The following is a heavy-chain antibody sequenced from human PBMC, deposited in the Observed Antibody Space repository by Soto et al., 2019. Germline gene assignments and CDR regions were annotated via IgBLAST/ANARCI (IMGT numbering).Heavy chain of an antibody. CDR2: ISHDGSDK. Sequence: QVQLVESGGGVVRPGRSLRLTCAASGFTCRNYGMHWVRQATGKGLEWVAVISHDGSDKYYADSMKGRFIISRDNSENTLFLNMNSLQPEDTAVYYCAKENQHLVHDYWGQGTLVNFAS. CDR3: AKENQHLVHDY. J-gene: IGHJ4*02. CDR1: GFTCRNYG. V-gene: IGHV3-30*18. D-gene: IGHD6-13*01.